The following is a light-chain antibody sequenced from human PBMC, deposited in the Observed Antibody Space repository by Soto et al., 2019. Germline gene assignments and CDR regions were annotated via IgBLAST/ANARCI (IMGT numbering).Light chain of an antibody. J-gene: IGLJ1*01. CDR1: SSDVGGYNY. V-gene: IGLV2-14*01. Sequence: QSPLTQPASVSGSPGQSSTISSTGTSSDVGGYNYVSWYQQHPGKAPKLMIYDVSNRPSGVSNRFSGSKSGNTASLTISGLQAEDEADYYCSSYTSSSLYVFGTGTKLTVL. CDR3: SSYTSSSLYV. CDR2: DVS.